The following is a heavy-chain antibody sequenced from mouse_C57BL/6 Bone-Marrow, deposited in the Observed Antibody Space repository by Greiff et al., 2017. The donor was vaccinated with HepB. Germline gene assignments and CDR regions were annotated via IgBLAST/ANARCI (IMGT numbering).Heavy chain of an antibody. CDR2: IRNKANGYTT. CDR3: ARSPYDGWYFDV. J-gene: IGHJ1*03. Sequence: EVKLMESGGGLVQPGGSLSLSCAASGFTFTDYYMSWVRQPPGKALEWLGFIRNKANGYTTEYSASVKGRFTISSDNSQSILYLQMNALRAEESATYYCARSPYDGWYFDVWGTGTTVTVSS. D-gene: IGHD2-3*01. CDR1: GFTFTDYY. V-gene: IGHV7-3*01.